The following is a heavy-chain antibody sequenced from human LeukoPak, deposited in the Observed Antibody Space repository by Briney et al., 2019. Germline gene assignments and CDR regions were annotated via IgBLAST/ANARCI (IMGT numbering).Heavy chain of an antibody. Sequence: RASVKVSCKVSGYTLTELSMHWVRQAPGKGLEWMGGFDPEDGETIYAQKFQGRVTMTEDTSTDTAYMELSSLRSEDTAVYYCATDFKAYYYYGMDVWGQGTRSPSP. J-gene: IGHJ6*02. CDR1: GYTLTELS. CDR3: ATDFKAYYYYGMDV. V-gene: IGHV1-24*01. CDR2: FDPEDGET.